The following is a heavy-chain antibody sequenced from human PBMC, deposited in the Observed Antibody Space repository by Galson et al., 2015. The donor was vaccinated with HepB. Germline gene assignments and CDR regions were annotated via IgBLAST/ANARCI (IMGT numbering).Heavy chain of an antibody. J-gene: IGHJ4*02. CDR3: ARWGAAAGTVFDY. CDR2: IYYSGST. D-gene: IGHD6-13*01. CDR1: GGSISSSSYY. V-gene: IGHV4-39*01. Sequence: LSLTCTVSGGSISSSSYYWGWIRQPPGKGLEWIGSIYYSGSTYYNPSLKSRVTISVDTSKNQFSLKLSSVTAADTAVYYCARWGAAAGTVFDYWGQGTLVTVSS.